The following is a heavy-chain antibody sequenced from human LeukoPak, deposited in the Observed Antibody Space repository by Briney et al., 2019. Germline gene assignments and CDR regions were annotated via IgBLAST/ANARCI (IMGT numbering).Heavy chain of an antibody. J-gene: IGHJ4*02. Sequence: GGSLRLSCAASGFTFSSYSMNWVRQAPGKGLEWVSFISSSRSYIYYADSVKGRFTISRDNAKNSLYLQMNSLRAEDTAVYYCARGDGYNLLPYWGQGTLVTVSS. V-gene: IGHV3-21*01. CDR1: GFTFSSYS. CDR3: ARGDGYNLLPY. D-gene: IGHD5-24*01. CDR2: ISSSRSYI.